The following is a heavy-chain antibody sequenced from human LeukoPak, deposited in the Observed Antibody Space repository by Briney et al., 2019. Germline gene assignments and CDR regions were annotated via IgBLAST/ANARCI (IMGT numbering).Heavy chain of an antibody. J-gene: IGHJ6*03. CDR2: INPNSGGT. CDR1: GYTFTGYY. V-gene: IGHV1-2*06. Sequence: GASVKVSCKASGYTFTGYYMHWVRQAPGQGLEWRGRINPNSGGTNYAQKFQGRVTMTRDTSISTAYMELSRLRSDDTAVYYCARELQQLVRSGYYYYMDVWGKGTTVTVSS. D-gene: IGHD6-13*01. CDR3: ARELQQLVRSGYYYYMDV.